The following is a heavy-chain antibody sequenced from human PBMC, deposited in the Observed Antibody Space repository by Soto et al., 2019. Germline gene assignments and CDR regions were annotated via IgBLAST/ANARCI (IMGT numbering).Heavy chain of an antibody. CDR1: GFTFSSYA. D-gene: IGHD6-6*01. J-gene: IGHJ4*02. Sequence: GGSLRLSCAASGFTFSSYAMSWVRQAPGKGLEWVSAISGSGGSTYYADSEKGRFTISRDNSKNTLYLQMNSLRAEDTALYYCAKGSEYSSSFYFDYWGQGTLVTVSS. CDR2: ISGSGGST. CDR3: AKGSEYSSSFYFDY. V-gene: IGHV3-23*01.